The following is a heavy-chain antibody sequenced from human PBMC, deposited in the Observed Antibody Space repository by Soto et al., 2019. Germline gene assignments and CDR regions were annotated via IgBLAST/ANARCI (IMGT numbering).Heavy chain of an antibody. CDR1: GGSISSYY. V-gene: IGHV4-59*01. J-gene: IGHJ6*03. CDR3: ARVRTLAVHYYYYYYMDV. D-gene: IGHD6-19*01. CDR2: IYYSGST. Sequence: SETLSLTCTVSGGSISSYYWSWIRQPPGKGLEWIGYIYYSGSTNYNPSLKGRVTISVDTSKNQFSLKLSSVTAADTAVYYCARVRTLAVHYYYYYYMDVWGKGTTVTVSS.